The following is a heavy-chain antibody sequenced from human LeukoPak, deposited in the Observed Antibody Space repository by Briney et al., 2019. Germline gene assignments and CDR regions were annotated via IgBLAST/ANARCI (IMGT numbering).Heavy chain of an antibody. CDR3: ARAVFLELPCWFDY. CDR1: GGSISSGDYY. J-gene: IGHJ4*02. CDR2: IYHSGST. Sequence: PSQTLSLTCTVSGGSISSGDYYWSWIRQPPGKGLEWIGYIYHSGSTYYNPSLKSRVTISVDRSKNQFSLKLSSVTAADTAVYYCARAVFLELPCWFDYWGQGTLVTVSS. V-gene: IGHV4-30-4*01. D-gene: IGHD1-7*01.